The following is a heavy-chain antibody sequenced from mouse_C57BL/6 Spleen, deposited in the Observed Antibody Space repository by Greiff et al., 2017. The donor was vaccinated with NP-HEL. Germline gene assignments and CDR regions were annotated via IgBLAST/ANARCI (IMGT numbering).Heavy chain of an antibody. V-gene: IGHV1-5*01. CDR3: TTFAYYSKRDWYFDV. CDR2: IYPGNSDT. D-gene: IGHD2-5*01. J-gene: IGHJ1*03. Sequence: EVQLQQSGTVLARPGASVKMSCKTSGYTFTSYWMHWVKQRPGQGLEWIGAIYPGNSDTSYNQKFKGKAKLTAVTSASTAYMELSSLTNEDSAVYYCTTFAYYSKRDWYFDVWGTGTTVTVSS. CDR1: GYTFTSYW.